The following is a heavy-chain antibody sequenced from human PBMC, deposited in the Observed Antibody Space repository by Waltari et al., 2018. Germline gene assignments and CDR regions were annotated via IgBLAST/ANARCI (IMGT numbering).Heavy chain of an antibody. CDR2: INPNSGGT. CDR1: GYTFTGYY. CDR3: ARGYSGSYMAFDI. V-gene: IGHV1-2*06. J-gene: IGHJ3*02. D-gene: IGHD1-26*01. Sequence: QVQLVQSGAAVKTPGASVKVSCKASGYTFTGYYMHWVRQAPGQGLEWMGRINPNSGGTNYAQKFQGRVTMTRDTSISTAYMELSRLRSDDTAVYYCARGYSGSYMAFDIWGQGTMVTVSS.